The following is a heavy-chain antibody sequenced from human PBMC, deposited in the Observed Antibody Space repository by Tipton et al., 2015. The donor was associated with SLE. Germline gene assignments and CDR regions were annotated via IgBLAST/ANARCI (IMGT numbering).Heavy chain of an antibody. CDR2: IGYRGST. CDR1: GGSVTSGGYY. J-gene: IGHJ4*02. CDR3: ARGRDSSGYYPYYFDY. V-gene: IGHV4-31*03. D-gene: IGHD3-22*01. Sequence: TLSLTCTVSGGSVTSGGYYWTWIRQHPGKGLEWIGHIGYRGSTDYNPSLRSRVSISVDTSKNHFSLKVTSLTAADTAVYFCARGRDSSGYYPYYFDYWGQGTLVTVSS.